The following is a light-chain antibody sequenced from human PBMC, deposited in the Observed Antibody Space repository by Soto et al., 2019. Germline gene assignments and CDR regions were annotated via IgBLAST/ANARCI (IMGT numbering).Light chain of an antibody. CDR3: QQYDNLPLT. J-gene: IGKJ4*01. Sequence: DIQMTQSPSSLSAPVGDRVTITCQASQNITNYLNWYQQKPGKAPKLLIYDASNLGTGVPSRFSGSGSGTDFTFTISSLQAEDIATYYCQQYDNLPLTFGGGTKVEIK. V-gene: IGKV1-33*01. CDR2: DAS. CDR1: QNITNY.